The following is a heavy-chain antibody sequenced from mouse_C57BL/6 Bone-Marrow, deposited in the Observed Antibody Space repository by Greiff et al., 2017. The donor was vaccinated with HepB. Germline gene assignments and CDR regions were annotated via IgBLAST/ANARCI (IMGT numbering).Heavy chain of an antibody. CDR3: ARDYYGSKAYFDV. CDR1: GYSITSGYD. Sequence: EVHLVESGPGMVKPSQSLSLTCTVTGYSITSGYDWHWIRHFPGNKLEWMGYISYSGSTNYNPSLKSRISITHDTSKNHFFLKLNSVTTEDTATYYCARDYYGSKAYFDVWGTGTTVTVSS. J-gene: IGHJ1*03. V-gene: IGHV3-1*01. CDR2: ISYSGST. D-gene: IGHD1-1*01.